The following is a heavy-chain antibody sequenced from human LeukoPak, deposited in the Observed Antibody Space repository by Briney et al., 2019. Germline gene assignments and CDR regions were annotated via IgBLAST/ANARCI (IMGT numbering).Heavy chain of an antibody. D-gene: IGHD3-10*01. V-gene: IGHV3-11*01. J-gene: IGHJ4*02. CDR3: TRSGSYYKIYYFDY. CDR1: GLTFSDYY. Sequence: GGSLRLSCAASGLTFSDYYMSWIRQAPGKGLEWLSSISSSDNIIDYADSVKGRFTISRDNAKNSLYLQMNSLRAEDTAVYYCTRSGSYYKIYYFDYWGQGTLVTVSS. CDR2: ISSSDNII.